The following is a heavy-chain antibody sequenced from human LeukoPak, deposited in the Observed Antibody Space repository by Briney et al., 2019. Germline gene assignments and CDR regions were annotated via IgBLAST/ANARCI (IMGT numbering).Heavy chain of an antibody. CDR2: INPNSGGT. CDR3: ARGDLAAAGPLADY. Sequence: ASVKVSCKASGYTFTGYYMHWVRQAPGQGLEWTGWINPNSGGTNYAQKFQGRVTMTRDTSISTAYMELSRLRSDDTAVYYCARGDLAAAGPLADYWGQGTLVTVSS. V-gene: IGHV1-2*02. CDR1: GYTFTGYY. D-gene: IGHD6-13*01. J-gene: IGHJ4*02.